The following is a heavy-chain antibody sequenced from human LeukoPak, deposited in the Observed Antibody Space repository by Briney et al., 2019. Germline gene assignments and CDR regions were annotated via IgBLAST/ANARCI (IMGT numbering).Heavy chain of an antibody. CDR3: ARGEHYYDSSGYPIYFDY. V-gene: IGHV4-34*01. D-gene: IGHD3-22*01. CDR1: GGSFSDYW. J-gene: IGHJ4*02. CDR2: VNHSGST. Sequence: SETLSLTCAVYGGSFSDYWWTWIRQSPGKGLEWIGEVNHSGSTNYNPSLKSRVTISVDTSKNQFSLKLSSVTAADTAVYYCARGEHYYDSSGYPIYFDYWRQGTLVTDSS.